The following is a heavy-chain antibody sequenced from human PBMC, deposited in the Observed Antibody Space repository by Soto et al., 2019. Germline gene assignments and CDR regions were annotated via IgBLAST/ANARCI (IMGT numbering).Heavy chain of an antibody. Sequence: GLVKVSCKACGYTFTSYGLSWVRQAPGQGLELMGWSSAYNGNTNYAQKLQGRVTMTTDTSKSTAYQGLRSRKTDDTAVDYWARDWNYYSCGMDVWGRGTTVTVSS. D-gene: IGHD1-1*01. J-gene: IGHJ6*02. CDR1: GYTFTSYG. V-gene: IGHV1-18*01. CDR2: SSAYNGNT. CDR3: ARDWNYYSCGMDV.